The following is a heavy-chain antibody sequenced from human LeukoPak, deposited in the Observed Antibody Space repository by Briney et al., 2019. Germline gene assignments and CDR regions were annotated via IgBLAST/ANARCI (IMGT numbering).Heavy chain of an antibody. CDR2: IYYSGST. D-gene: IGHD2-15*01. V-gene: IGHV4-59*01. J-gene: IGHJ4*02. CDR3: ARLSCSGGSCYFDY. CDR1: GGSISSYY. Sequence: SETLSLTCTVSGGSISSYYWSWIRQPPGKGLEWIGYIYYSGSTNYNPSLKSRVTISLDTSNNQFSLTVNSVTAADTAVYYCARLSCSGGSCYFDYWGQGTLVTVSS.